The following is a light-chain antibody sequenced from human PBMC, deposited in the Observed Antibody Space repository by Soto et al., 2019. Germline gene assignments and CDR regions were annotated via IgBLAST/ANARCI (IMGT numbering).Light chain of an antibody. CDR1: SGHSSYA. J-gene: IGLJ3*02. CDR3: QTWGTGLLV. V-gene: IGLV4-69*01. Sequence: QPVLTQSPSASASLGDSVKLTCTLSSGHSSYAIAWHQQQPEKGPRYLMKLNSDGSHSKGDGIPDRFSGSSSGAERYLTISSLQSEDEADYYCQTWGTGLLVFGGGTKLTVL. CDR2: LNSDGSH.